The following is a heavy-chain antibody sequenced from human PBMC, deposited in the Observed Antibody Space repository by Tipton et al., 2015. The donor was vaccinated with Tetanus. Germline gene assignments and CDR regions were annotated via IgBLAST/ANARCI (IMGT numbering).Heavy chain of an antibody. J-gene: IGHJ4*02. CDR2: IYPVDSDT. CDR3: ARAHCTDGVCNFDF. Sequence: QLVQSGGEVKKPGESLKISCKGSGYIFNNYWIGWARQKPGKGLEWMGIIYPVDSDTRYSPSFQGQVTISVDKSINTAYLQWSSLKASDTSMFYCARAHCTDGVCNFDFWGQGALVTVAS. D-gene: IGHD2-8*01. CDR1: GYIFNNYW. V-gene: IGHV5-51*01.